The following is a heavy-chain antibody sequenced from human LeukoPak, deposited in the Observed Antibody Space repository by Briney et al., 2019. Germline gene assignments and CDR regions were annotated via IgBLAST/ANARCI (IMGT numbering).Heavy chain of an antibody. Sequence: GGSLRLSCAASGFTFSSYGMHWVRQAPGKGLEWVAVIWYDGSNKYYADSVKGRFTISRDNSKNTLYLQMNSLRADVTAVYYCARVGRFCSSTSCQDHGMDVWGKGTTVTVSS. CDR3: ARVGRFCSSTSCQDHGMDV. CDR2: IWYDGSNK. D-gene: IGHD2-2*01. V-gene: IGHV3-33*01. J-gene: IGHJ6*04. CDR1: GFTFSSYG.